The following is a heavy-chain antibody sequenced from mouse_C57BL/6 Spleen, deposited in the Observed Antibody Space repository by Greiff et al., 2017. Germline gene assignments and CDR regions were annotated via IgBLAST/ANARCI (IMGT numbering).Heavy chain of an antibody. CDR1: GYAFSSSW. V-gene: IGHV1-82*01. CDR2: IYPGDGDT. J-gene: IGHJ3*01. CDR3: ADYYGSSCAY. D-gene: IGHD1-1*01. Sequence: VQLVESGPELVKPGASVKISCKASGYAFSSSWMNWVKPRPGKGLEWIGRIYPGDGDTNYNGKFKGKATLTADQSSSTAYRQLSSLTSEDSAVYFCADYYGSSCAYWGQGTLVTVSA.